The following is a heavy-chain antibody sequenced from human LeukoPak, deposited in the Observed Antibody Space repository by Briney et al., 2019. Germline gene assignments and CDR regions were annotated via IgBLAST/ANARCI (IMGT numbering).Heavy chain of an antibody. CDR1: GFTFSSYA. CDR2: ISYDGSNK. Sequence: PGSSLRLSCAASGFTFSSYAMHWVRQAPGKGLEWVAVISYDGSNKYYADSVKGRFSISIYNSKNTLYLQMNTLRAEDTAVYYCSRGSDIVIIPAAFSWFDPWGQGTQVTVSS. V-gene: IGHV3-30*04. J-gene: IGHJ5*02. D-gene: IGHD2-2*01. CDR3: SRGSDIVIIPAAFSWFDP.